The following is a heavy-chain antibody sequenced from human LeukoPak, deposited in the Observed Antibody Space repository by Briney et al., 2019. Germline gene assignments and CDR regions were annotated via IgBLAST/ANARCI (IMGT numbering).Heavy chain of an antibody. D-gene: IGHD2-15*01. CDR2: ISSSGNTV. Sequence: PGGSLRPTCAASGFTFSSYEMNWVRQAPGQGLEWVAYISSSGNTVHYAGSVKGRLTISRDNAKNSLYLQMNRLRAEDTAVYYCTKETPQMDVWGKGTTVTVSA. CDR1: GFTFSSYE. CDR3: TKETPQMDV. J-gene: IGHJ6*04. V-gene: IGHV3-48*03.